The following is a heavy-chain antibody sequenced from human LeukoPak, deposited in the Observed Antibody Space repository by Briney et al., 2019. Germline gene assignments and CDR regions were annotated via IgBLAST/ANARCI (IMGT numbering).Heavy chain of an antibody. J-gene: IGHJ4*02. Sequence: SETLSLTCAVYGGSFSGYYWSWIRQPPGKGLEWIGEINHGGSTNYNPSLKSRVTISVDTSKNQFSLKLSSVTAADTAVYYCATMNGGSYYFDYWGQGTLVTVSS. CDR2: INHGGST. V-gene: IGHV4-34*01. CDR1: GGSFSGYY. CDR3: ATMNGGSYYFDY. D-gene: IGHD2-15*01.